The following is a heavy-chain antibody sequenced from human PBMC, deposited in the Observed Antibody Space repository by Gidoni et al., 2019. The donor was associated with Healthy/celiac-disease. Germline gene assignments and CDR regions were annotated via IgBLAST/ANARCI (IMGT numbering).Heavy chain of an antibody. D-gene: IGHD2-21*01. CDR1: GYSISSGYY. CDR3: ARMAYCGGDCYFNDY. V-gene: IGHV4-38-2*02. CDR2: IYHSGST. Sequence: QVQLQESGPGLVKPSETLSLTCTVSGYSISSGYYWGWIRQPPGKGLEWIGSIYHSGSTYYNPSLKSRVTISVDTSKNQFSLKLSSVTAADTAVYYCARMAYCGGDCYFNDYWGQGTLVTVSS. J-gene: IGHJ4*02.